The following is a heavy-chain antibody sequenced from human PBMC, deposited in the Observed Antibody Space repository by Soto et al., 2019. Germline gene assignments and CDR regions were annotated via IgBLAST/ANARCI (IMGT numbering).Heavy chain of an antibody. V-gene: IGHV4-39*01. Sequence: QLQLQESGPGLVKPSETLSLTCTVSGGSISSSSYYWGWIRQPPGKGLEWIGSIYYSGSTYYNPSLKSRVTISVDTSKNQFSLKLSSVTAADTAVYYCARQTGEWLDYVYFDYWGQGTLVTVSS. D-gene: IGHD6-19*01. CDR2: IYYSGST. CDR3: ARQTGEWLDYVYFDY. J-gene: IGHJ4*02. CDR1: GGSISSSSYY.